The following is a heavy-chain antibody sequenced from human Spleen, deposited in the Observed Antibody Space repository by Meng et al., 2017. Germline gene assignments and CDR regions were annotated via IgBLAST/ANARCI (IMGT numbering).Heavy chain of an antibody. V-gene: IGHV4-59*01. CDR2: IYYSGSS. J-gene: IGHJ4*02. Sequence: SETLSLTCTVSRDSISSYYWSWIRQPPGKGLEWIGYIYYSGSSNYNPSLKSRVTISVDTSKNQFSLKLNSVTAADTAVYYCARGHYGGGAWDWGRGTLVTVSS. CDR1: RDSISSYY. D-gene: IGHD4-23*01. CDR3: ARGHYGGGAWD.